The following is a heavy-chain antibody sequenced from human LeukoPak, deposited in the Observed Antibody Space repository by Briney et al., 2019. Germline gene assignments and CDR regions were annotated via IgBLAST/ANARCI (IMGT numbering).Heavy chain of an antibody. CDR3: ARGGTMVRGLQGVDI. J-gene: IGHJ3*02. Sequence: SETLSFTCAVSGYSISSGYYWGWIRQPPGKGLEWIGYIYYSGSTYYNPSLKSRVTISVDTSKNQFSLKLSSVTAADTAVYYCARGGTMVRGLQGVDIWGQGTMVTVSS. CDR2: IYYSGST. CDR1: GYSISSGYY. V-gene: IGHV4-38-2*01. D-gene: IGHD3-10*01.